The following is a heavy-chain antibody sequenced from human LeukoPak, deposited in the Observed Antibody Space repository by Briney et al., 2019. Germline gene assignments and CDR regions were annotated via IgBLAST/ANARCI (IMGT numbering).Heavy chain of an antibody. D-gene: IGHD3-22*01. J-gene: IGHJ3*02. CDR2: ITGSGGST. V-gene: IGHV3-23*01. Sequence: GGSLRLSCAASGFTFGSYAMSWVRQAPGKGLEWVSTITGSGGSTYYADSVKGRSTISRDNSKNTLYLQMNSLRAEDTAVYYCAKDLWPPYYYDSNNYHAFDIWGQGTMVTASS. CDR3: AKDLWPPYYYDSNNYHAFDI. CDR1: GFTFGSYA.